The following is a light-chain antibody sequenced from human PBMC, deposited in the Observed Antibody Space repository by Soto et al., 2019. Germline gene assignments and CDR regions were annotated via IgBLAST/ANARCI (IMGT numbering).Light chain of an antibody. J-gene: IGKJ2*01. CDR1: QSVRGF. CDR2: DAS. Sequence: EIVLTQSPATLSLSPGETATLSCRASQSVRGFLAWYQQKPGQAPRLLIYDASDRATGIPTRFSGSGSGTDFTLTISSLEPEDFAVYYCHHRSNWPYTFGQGTKLEI. V-gene: IGKV3-11*01. CDR3: HHRSNWPYT.